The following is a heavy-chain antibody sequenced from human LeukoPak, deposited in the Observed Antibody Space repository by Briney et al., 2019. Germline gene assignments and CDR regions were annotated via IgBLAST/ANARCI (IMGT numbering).Heavy chain of an antibody. V-gene: IGHV4-59*01. D-gene: IGHD6-19*01. J-gene: IGHJ4*02. CDR2: IYYSGST. Sequence: SETLSLTCTVSGGSISSYYWSWIRQPPGKRLEWIGYIYYSGSTNYNPSLKGRVTISVDTSKNQFSLKLSSVTAADTAVYYCARDEQWLVLPINWGQGTLVTVSS. CDR1: GGSISSYY. CDR3: ARDEQWLVLPIN.